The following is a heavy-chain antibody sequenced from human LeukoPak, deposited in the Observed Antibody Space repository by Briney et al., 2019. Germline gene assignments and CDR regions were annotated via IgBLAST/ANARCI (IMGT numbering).Heavy chain of an antibody. CDR2: IYYSGST. D-gene: IGHD3-10*01. J-gene: IGHJ3*02. CDR3: ARDLLPGVFDI. V-gene: IGHV4-59*11. CDR1: GGSISSHY. Sequence: SETLSLTCTVSGGSISSHYWSWIRQPPGKGLEWIGYIYYSGSTNYNPSLKSRVTISVDTSKNQFSLKLSSVTAADTAVYYCARDLLPGVFDIWGQGTMVTVSS.